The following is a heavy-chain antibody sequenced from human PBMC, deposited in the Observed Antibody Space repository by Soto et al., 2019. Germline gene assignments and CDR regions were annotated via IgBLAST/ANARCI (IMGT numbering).Heavy chain of an antibody. J-gene: IGHJ6*02. D-gene: IGHD3-10*01. CDR2: IKQDGSER. CDR3: ARDLWFGDREYYHYYYGMDV. Sequence: GGSLRLSCAASGFTFSNYWMNWVRQAPGKGLEWVANIKQDGSERYYVDSVKGRFTISRDNAKNSLYLQMNSLRAEDTAVYYCARDLWFGDREYYHYYYGMDVWGQGTTVTV. V-gene: IGHV3-7*05. CDR1: GFTFSNYW.